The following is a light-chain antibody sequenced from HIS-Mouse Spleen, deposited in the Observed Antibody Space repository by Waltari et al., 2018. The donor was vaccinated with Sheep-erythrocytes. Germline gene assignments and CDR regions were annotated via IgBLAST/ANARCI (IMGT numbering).Light chain of an antibody. CDR2: SAC. CDR3: LQAYNSPCT. J-gene: IGKJ2*02. V-gene: IGKV1-6*01. CDR1: QGIRNG. Sequence: AIQMTQSPSSLSAPVGDRVTITGRASQGIRNGLGWYQQKPGKAPKVLIYSACSLQIGVPSRFSGSGSGTDFTLTISSLQPEDFATYYCLQAYNSPCTFGQRTKLEIK.